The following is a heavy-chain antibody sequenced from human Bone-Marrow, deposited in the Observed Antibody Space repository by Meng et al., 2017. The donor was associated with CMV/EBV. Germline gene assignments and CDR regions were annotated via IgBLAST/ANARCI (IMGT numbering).Heavy chain of an antibody. D-gene: IGHD6-13*01. CDR3: ARHPGRRWAAAGAEIDY. V-gene: IGHV4-4*02. J-gene: IGHJ4*02. CDR2: IYHSGST. Sequence: SETLSLTCAVSGGSISSSNWWSWVRQPPGKGLEWIGEIYHSGSTNYNPSLKSRVTISVDKSKNQFSLKLSSVTAADTAVYYCARHPGRRWAAAGAEIDYWGQGTLVTVSS. CDR1: GGSISSSNW.